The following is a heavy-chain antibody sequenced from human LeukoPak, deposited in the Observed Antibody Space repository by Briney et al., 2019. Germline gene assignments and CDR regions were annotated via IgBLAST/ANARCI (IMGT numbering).Heavy chain of an antibody. CDR1: GGSISNYY. J-gene: IGHJ3*02. D-gene: IGHD1-26*01. V-gene: IGHV4-59*08. Sequence: KPSETLSLTCTVSGGSISNYYWSWIRQPPGKGLEWIGYIYYSGSTNYNPSLKSRVTISVDTSKNQFSLKLSSVTAADTAVYYCARQETSWVAFDIWGQGTMVTVSS. CDR2: IYYSGST. CDR3: ARQETSWVAFDI.